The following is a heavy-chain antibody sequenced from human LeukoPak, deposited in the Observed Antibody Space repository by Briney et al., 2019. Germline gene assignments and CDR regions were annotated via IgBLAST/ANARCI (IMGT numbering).Heavy chain of an antibody. CDR1: GYTFNNYG. CDR2: INGDNGNT. J-gene: IGHJ4*02. Sequence: ASVKVSCKASGYTFNNYGISWVRQALGQGLEWMGWINGDNGNTNYAQKVQGRVTMTKDTSTSTAYVELRSLRSDDTAVYYCAREARYDVLTNYQPYYFDFWGQGTLVSVSS. CDR3: AREARYDVLTNYQPYYFDF. D-gene: IGHD3-9*01. V-gene: IGHV1-18*01.